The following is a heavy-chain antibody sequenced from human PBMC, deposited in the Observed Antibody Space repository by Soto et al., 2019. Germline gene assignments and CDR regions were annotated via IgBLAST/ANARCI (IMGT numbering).Heavy chain of an antibody. D-gene: IGHD5-12*01. CDR2: ISYDGSNK. J-gene: IGHJ4*02. Sequence: QVQLVESGGGVVQPGRSLRLSCAASGFTFSSYAMHWVRQAPGKGLEWVAVISYDGSNKYYADSVKGRFTISRDNSKNTLYLQMTSLRAEDTAVYYCARDPIPGDGYNLGTFDYWGQGTLVTVSS. CDR3: ARDPIPGDGYNLGTFDY. V-gene: IGHV3-30-3*01. CDR1: GFTFSSYA.